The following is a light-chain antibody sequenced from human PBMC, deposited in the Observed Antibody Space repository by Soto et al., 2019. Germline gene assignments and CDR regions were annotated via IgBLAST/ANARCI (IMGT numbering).Light chain of an antibody. J-gene: IGKJ4*01. CDR3: QKYNTAPLT. Sequence: DVQMTQSPSSLSAFVGDRVTITCRASQGIAPYLAWFQQKPGKVPKLLIYATSTLQSGVPSRFSGSGSGTDFTLTISSLQPEDVATYYCQKYNTAPLTCGGGTKVEIK. CDR2: ATS. CDR1: QGIAPY. V-gene: IGKV1-27*01.